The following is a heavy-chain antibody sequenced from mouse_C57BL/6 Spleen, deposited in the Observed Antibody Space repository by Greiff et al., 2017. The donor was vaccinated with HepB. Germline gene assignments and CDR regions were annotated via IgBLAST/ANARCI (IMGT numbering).Heavy chain of an antibody. J-gene: IGHJ4*01. Sequence: QVQLQQSGAELVRPGTSVKLSCKASGYTFTSYWMHWVKQRPGQGLEWIGVIDPSDSYTNYNQKFKGKATLTVDTSSSTAYMQLSSLTSEDSAVYYCARWRLIYDGSMDYWGQGTSVTVSS. CDR2: IDPSDSYT. CDR3: ARWRLIYDGSMDY. D-gene: IGHD2-3*01. V-gene: IGHV1-59*01. CDR1: GYTFTSYW.